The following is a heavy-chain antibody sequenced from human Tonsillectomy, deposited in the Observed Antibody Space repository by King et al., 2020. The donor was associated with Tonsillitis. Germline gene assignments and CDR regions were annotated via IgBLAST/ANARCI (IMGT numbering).Heavy chain of an antibody. V-gene: IGHV3-48*02. D-gene: IGHD6-19*01. CDR1: GFTFSSYS. CDR3: ARDKLGPNSGWYYYYGMDV. CDR2: ISSSSSTI. J-gene: IGHJ6*02. Sequence: VPLVESGGGLVQPGGSLRLSCAASGFTFSSYSMNWVRQAPGKGLEWVSYISSSSSTIYYADSVKGRFTISRDNAKNSLYLQMNSLRDEDTAVYYCARDKLGPNSGWYYYYGMDVWGQGTTVTVSS.